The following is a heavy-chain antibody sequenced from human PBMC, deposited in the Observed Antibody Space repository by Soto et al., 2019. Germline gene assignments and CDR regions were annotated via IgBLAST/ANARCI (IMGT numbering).Heavy chain of an antibody. CDR3: ARDLQGLFDY. V-gene: IGHV3-11*01. CDR2: ISDIGSSR. J-gene: IGHJ4*02. CDR1: EFTFSDYQ. D-gene: IGHD6-19*01. Sequence: QVQLVESGGGLVKPGGSLRLSCAASEFTFSDYQMSWIRQAPGKGLEWVSYISDIGSSRYYADSVKGRFTISRDNAKNLLYLQMNTLGAEDTAVYYCARDLQGLFDYWGQGTLVTVSS.